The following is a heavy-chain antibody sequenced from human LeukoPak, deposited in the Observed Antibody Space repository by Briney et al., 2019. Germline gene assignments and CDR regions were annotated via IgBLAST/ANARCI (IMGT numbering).Heavy chain of an antibody. CDR3: ARDGDYGGNFDP. Sequence: ASVKVSCKASGYTFASYGISWVRQAPGQGLEWMGWISAYNGNTNYAQKLQGRVTMTTDISTSTAYMELRSPRSDDTAVYYCARDGDYGGNFDPWGQGTLVTVSS. CDR2: ISAYNGNT. CDR1: GYTFASYG. J-gene: IGHJ5*02. V-gene: IGHV1-18*01. D-gene: IGHD4-23*01.